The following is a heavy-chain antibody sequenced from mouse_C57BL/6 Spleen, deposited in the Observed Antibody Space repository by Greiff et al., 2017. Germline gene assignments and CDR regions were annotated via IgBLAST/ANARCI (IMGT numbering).Heavy chain of an antibody. Sequence: QVQLQQPGAELVKPGASVKMSCKASGYTFTSYWITWVKQRPGQGLEWIGDIYPGSGSTNYNEKFKSKATLTVDTSSSTASMPLSSLTSEDSSFYYCRGYSNYGDWYFDFWGTGTTVTVSS. CDR1: GYTFTSYW. CDR2: IYPGSGST. D-gene: IGHD2-5*01. V-gene: IGHV1-55*01. CDR3: RGYSNYGDWYFDF. J-gene: IGHJ1*03.